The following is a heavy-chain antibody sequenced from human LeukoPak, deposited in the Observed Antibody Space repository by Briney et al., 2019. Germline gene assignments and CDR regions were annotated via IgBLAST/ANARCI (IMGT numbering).Heavy chain of an antibody. CDR3: ARHGYAYMDV. CDR2: ISYDGSNK. J-gene: IGHJ6*03. Sequence: PGRSLRLSCAASGFTFSSYAMHWVRQAPGKGLEWVAVISYDGSNKYYADSVKGRFTISRDNSKNTLYLQMNSLRAEDTAVYYCARHGYAYMDVWGKGTTVTVSS. V-gene: IGHV3-30*01. CDR1: GFTFSSYA. D-gene: IGHD5-18*01.